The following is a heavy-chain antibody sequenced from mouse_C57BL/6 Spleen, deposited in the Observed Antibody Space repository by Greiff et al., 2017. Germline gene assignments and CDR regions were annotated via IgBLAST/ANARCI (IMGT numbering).Heavy chain of an antibody. J-gene: IGHJ3*01. CDR1: GFTFSDYG. D-gene: IGHD1-1*01. V-gene: IGHV5-17*01. CDR2: ISSCSSTI. CDR3: ARPHYYGSSYWFAY. Sequence: EVKLVESGGGLVKPGGSLKLSCAASGFTFSDYGMHWVRQAPEKGLEWVAYISSCSSTINYADTVKGRFTISWDNAKTTLFLQMTSLRSEDTAMNYCARPHYYGSSYWFAYWGQGTLVTVSA.